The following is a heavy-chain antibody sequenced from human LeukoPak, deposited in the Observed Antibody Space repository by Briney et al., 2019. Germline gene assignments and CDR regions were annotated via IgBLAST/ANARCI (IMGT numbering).Heavy chain of an antibody. CDR1: GFTFSSYW. D-gene: IGHD6-13*01. J-gene: IGHJ3*02. CDR2: IKQDGSEK. Sequence: GGSLRLSCAASGFTFSSYWMSWVRQAPGKGLEWVANIKQDGSEKYYVDSVKGRFTISRDNAKNSLYLQMNSLRAEDTAVYYCARDPIAAAAPGAFDIWGQGTMVTVSS. V-gene: IGHV3-7*01. CDR3: ARDPIAAAAPGAFDI.